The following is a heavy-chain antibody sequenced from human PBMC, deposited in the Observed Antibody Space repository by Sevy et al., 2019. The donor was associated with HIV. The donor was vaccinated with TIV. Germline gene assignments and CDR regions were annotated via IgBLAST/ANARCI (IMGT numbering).Heavy chain of an antibody. CDR1: GASISDYY. CDR2: IYYSGTI. CDR3: ARFGDYYDSSGYYTPTAVDI. Sequence: SETLSLTYTVSGASISDYYWTWIRQPPGKALEWIGYIYYSGTISYNPSLKSRVTISGESSKNQISRKLISVTAADTAVYYCARFGDYYDSSGYYTPTAVDIWGQGTMVTVSS. J-gene: IGHJ3*02. D-gene: IGHD3-22*01. V-gene: IGHV4-59*08.